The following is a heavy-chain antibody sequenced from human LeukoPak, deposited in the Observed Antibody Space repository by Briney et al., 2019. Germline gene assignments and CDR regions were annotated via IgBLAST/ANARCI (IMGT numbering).Heavy chain of an antibody. CDR3: SRGSGWLSVY. J-gene: IGHJ4*02. V-gene: IGHV3-49*03. D-gene: IGHD6-19*01. CDR1: GFTFGDYL. CDR2: ISGGTT. Sequence: GGSLRLSCTASGFTFGDYLMSWFRQAPGKGLEWIGFISGGTTEYAASVKGGFTISRDDSTSIAYLQMNSLTTEDTAVYYCSRGSGWLSVYWGQGTLVTVSS.